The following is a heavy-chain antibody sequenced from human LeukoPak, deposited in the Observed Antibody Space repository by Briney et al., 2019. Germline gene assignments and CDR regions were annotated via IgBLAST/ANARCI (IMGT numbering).Heavy chain of an antibody. CDR3: ARVRDSSGWYLDAFDI. V-gene: IGHV4-61*01. CDR1: GGSVSSGSYY. D-gene: IGHD6-19*01. Sequence: SETLSLTCTVSGGSVSSGSYYWSWIRQPPGKGLEWIGYIYYSGSTNYNPSLKSRVTISVDTSKNRFSLKLSSVTAADTAVYYCARVRDSSGWYLDAFDIWGQGTMVTVSS. CDR2: IYYSGST. J-gene: IGHJ3*02.